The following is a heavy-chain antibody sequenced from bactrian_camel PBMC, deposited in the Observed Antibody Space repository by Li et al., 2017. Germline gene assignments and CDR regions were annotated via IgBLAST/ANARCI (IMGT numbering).Heavy chain of an antibody. J-gene: IGHJ4*01. CDR2: IYNDYNGGVGT. V-gene: IGHV3S57*01. CDR1: GYDYPSGS. CDR3: GADPYTCRYSDRINYNH. Sequence: HVQLVESGGGSVQVEGSLRLSCVISGYDYPSGSIAWFRQAPGKEREGVARIYNDYNGGVGTDYVDSVKGRFTISRDNAENILCLQMNSLKPEDTDMYYCGADPYTCRYSDRINYNHRGQGTQVTVS. D-gene: IGHD4*01.